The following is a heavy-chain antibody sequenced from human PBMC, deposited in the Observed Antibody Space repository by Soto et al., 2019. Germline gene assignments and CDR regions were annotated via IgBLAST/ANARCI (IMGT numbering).Heavy chain of an antibody. J-gene: IGHJ4*02. CDR3: ARVGYCYGSGSPCDY. Sequence: ASVKVSCKASGYTFTSYGISWVRQAPGQGLEWMGWISAYNGNTNYAQKLQGRVTMTTDTSTSTAYMELRSLRSDDTAVYYCARVGYCYGSGSPCDYWGQGTLVTVSS. D-gene: IGHD3-10*01. CDR2: ISAYNGNT. V-gene: IGHV1-18*01. CDR1: GYTFTSYG.